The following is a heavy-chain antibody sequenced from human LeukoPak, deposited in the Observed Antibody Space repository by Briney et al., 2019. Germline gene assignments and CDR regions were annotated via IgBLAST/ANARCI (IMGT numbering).Heavy chain of an antibody. D-gene: IGHD6-13*01. J-gene: IGHJ1*01. V-gene: IGHV3-23*01. Sequence: QPGGSLRLSCAASGFTFSSYDMSWVRQAPGKGLEWVSGISGSGGSTYHADSVKGRFTISRDNSKNTLYLQMNSLRAEDTAVYYCARKGQGSNWAAEYFRNWGQGTLVTVSS. CDR3: ARKGQGSNWAAEYFRN. CDR1: GFTFSSYD. CDR2: ISGSGGST.